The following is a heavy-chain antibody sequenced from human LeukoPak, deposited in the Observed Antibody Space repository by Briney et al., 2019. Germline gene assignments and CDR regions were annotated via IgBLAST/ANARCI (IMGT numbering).Heavy chain of an antibody. V-gene: IGHV3-33*01. CDR2: IWYDGSNK. Sequence: GSLRLSCTVSGHTFNLFGVQCVRQAPGQGLEWVALIWYDGSNKYYADSVKGRFTISRDNSKNTVYLQMNSRRVEDTAIYYCASDRPTGSYYSIDYWGQGTLATVSS. J-gene: IGHJ4*02. CDR3: ASDRPTGSYYSIDY. D-gene: IGHD1-26*01. CDR1: GHTFNLFG.